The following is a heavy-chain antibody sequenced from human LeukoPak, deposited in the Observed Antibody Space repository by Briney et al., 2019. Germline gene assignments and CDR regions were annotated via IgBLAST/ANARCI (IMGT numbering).Heavy chain of an antibody. CDR2: ISGSGGST. V-gene: IGHV3-23*01. CDR3: TTDIIAVAGTLRTY. D-gene: IGHD6-19*01. Sequence: PGGSLRLSCAASGLTFSSYAIHWVRQAPGQGLEWVSAISGSGGSTYYADSVKGRFTISRDNSKNTLYLQMNSLKTEDTAVYYCTTDIIAVAGTLRTYWGRGTLVTVSS. J-gene: IGHJ4*02. CDR1: GLTFSSYA.